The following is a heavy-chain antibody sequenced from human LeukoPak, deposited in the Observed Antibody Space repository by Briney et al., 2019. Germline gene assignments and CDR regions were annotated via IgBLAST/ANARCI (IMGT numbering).Heavy chain of an antibody. J-gene: IGHJ4*02. Sequence: PGGSLRLSCAASGFTFSSYAMHWVRQAPGKGLEWVAVISDHGSEKYYADSVRGRFTISRDNSKNTLYLQMNSLRAEDTAVYYCARENYGDYVVFDYWGQGTLVTVSS. D-gene: IGHD4-17*01. V-gene: IGHV3-30*04. CDR3: ARENYGDYVVFDY. CDR1: GFTFSSYA. CDR2: ISDHGSEK.